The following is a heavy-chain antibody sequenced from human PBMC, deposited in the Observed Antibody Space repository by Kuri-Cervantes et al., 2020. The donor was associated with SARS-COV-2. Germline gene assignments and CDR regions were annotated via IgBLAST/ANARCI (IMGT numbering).Heavy chain of an antibody. J-gene: IGHJ3*02. Sequence: ESLKISCALYGGSFSGFYWSWIRQTPGKGLEWIGEINHSGSANYNPSHKSRVTISVDTSKNHFSLKLSSVTAADTAVYHCARASTTIYGVLIMLFSSNAFAIWGRGTLVTVSS. CDR3: ARASTTIYGVLIMLFSSNAFAI. CDR2: INHSGSA. D-gene: IGHD3-3*01. V-gene: IGHV4-34*01. CDR1: GGSFSGFY.